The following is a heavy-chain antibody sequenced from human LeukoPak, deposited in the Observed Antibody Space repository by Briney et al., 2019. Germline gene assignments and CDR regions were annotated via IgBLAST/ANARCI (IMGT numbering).Heavy chain of an antibody. CDR2: IYYSGST. Sequence: SETLSLTCTVSGGSISSYYWGWIRQPPGKGLEWIGYIYYSGSTNYNPSLKSRVTISVDTSKNQFSLKLSSVTAADTAVYYCARHVRYYYYGMDVWGQGTTVTVSS. CDR1: GGSISSYY. CDR3: ARHVRYYYYGMDV. V-gene: IGHV4-59*08. D-gene: IGHD3-10*02. J-gene: IGHJ6*02.